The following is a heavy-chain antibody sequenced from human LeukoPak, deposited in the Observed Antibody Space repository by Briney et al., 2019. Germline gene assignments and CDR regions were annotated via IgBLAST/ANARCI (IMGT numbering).Heavy chain of an antibody. J-gene: IGHJ6*03. D-gene: IGHD3-10*01. Sequence: GGFLRLSCAASGFRFDEYGMHWVRQVPGKGLEWVSHIAWDGVTTYYADAVQGRFTISRDNRKNSVYLQMNNLRTEDTALYYCAKGAYGFPPGYYMDVWGKGTWVTVSS. V-gene: IGHV3-43D*04. CDR1: GFRFDEYG. CDR3: AKGAYGFPPGYYMDV. CDR2: IAWDGVTT.